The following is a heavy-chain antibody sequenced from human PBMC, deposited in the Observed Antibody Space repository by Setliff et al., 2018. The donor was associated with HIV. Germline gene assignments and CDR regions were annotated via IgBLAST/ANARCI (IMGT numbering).Heavy chain of an antibody. CDR1: GYTFTSCA. D-gene: IGHD5-12*01. Sequence: GASVKVSCKASGYTFTSCAMHWVRQAPGQRLEWMGWINAGNGNTKYPQKFQGRVTITRDTSASTAYMELSSLRSEDTAVYYCARQLNGYNDAFDIWGQGTMVTVSS. CDR3: ARQLNGYNDAFDI. V-gene: IGHV1-3*01. J-gene: IGHJ3*02. CDR2: INAGNGNT.